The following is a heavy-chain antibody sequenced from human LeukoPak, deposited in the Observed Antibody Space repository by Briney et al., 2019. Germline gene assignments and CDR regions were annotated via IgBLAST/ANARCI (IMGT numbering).Heavy chain of an antibody. J-gene: IGHJ6*03. D-gene: IGHD5-12*01. CDR3: ARGRRGYDYAYYYYYMDV. CDR1: GYTFTSYD. Sequence: ASVKVSCKASGYTFTSYDINWVRQAPGQGLEWMGWMNPNSGNTGYAQKFQGRVTMTRNTSISTAYMELSSLRSEDTAVYYCARGRRGYDYAYYYYYMDVWGKGTTVTISS. V-gene: IGHV1-8*01. CDR2: MNPNSGNT.